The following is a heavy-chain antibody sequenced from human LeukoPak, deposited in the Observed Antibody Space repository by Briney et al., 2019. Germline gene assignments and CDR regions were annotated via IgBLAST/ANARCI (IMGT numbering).Heavy chain of an antibody. CDR2: IKQDGSEK. CDR3: ARCLPLYGDYSTDAFDI. D-gene: IGHD4-17*01. Sequence: PGGSLRLSCAASGFTFSSYWMSWVRQAPGKGLEWVANIKQDGSEKYYVDSVKGRFTISRDNAKNSLYLQMNSLRAEDTAVYYCARCLPLYGDYSTDAFDIWGQGTMVTVSS. CDR1: GFTFSSYW. V-gene: IGHV3-7*01. J-gene: IGHJ3*02.